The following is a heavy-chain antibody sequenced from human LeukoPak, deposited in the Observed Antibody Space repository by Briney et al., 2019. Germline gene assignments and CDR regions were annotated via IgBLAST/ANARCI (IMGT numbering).Heavy chain of an antibody. Sequence: ASVKVSCKTSGYTFTTYGISWVRQAPGQGLEWMGWISASSGNTNYAQKVQGRVTMTADTSTSTAYMELRSLRSDDTAVYYCAMIPYCTTATCYYFDYWGQGTLVTVSS. J-gene: IGHJ4*02. CDR2: ISASSGNT. CDR1: GYTFTTYG. V-gene: IGHV1-18*01. D-gene: IGHD2-2*01. CDR3: AMIPYCTTATCYYFDY.